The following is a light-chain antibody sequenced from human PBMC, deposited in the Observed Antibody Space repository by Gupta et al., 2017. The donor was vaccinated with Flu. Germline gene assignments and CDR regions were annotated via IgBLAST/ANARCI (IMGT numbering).Light chain of an antibody. Sequence: QSMLTQRPSVFGTPGQRVIVSCSGGSSNIRSGFVYWYQHLPGTAPRLLIFNNDQRPSGVSDRFSSSKSGTSASLAISGLRSEDEADYFCASWDDRLSGPVFGGGTKVTVL. J-gene: IGLJ2*01. CDR3: ASWDDRLSGPV. CDR1: SSNIRSGF. CDR2: NND. V-gene: IGLV1-47*01.